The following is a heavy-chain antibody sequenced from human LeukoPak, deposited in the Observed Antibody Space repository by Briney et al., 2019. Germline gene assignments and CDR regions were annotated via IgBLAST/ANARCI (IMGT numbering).Heavy chain of an antibody. CDR3: AKLLGDVTTFDY. V-gene: IGHV3-7*01. J-gene: IGHJ4*02. CDR2: INQDGSVK. D-gene: IGHD3-16*01. CDR1: GFTFSRSW. Sequence: PGESLRLSCAASGFTFSRSWVTWVRQASGKGLEWVASINQDGSVKHYMDSVKGRFTISRDNSNNSLFLQMNSLRAEDTAVYYCAKLLGDVTTFDYWGQGTLVTVSS.